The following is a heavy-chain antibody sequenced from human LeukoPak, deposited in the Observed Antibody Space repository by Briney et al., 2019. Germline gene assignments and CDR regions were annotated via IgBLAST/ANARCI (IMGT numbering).Heavy chain of an antibody. Sequence: KPSETLSLTCAVYGGSFSGYYWSWIRQPPGQGLEWIGEINHSGSTNYNPSLKSRVTISVDTSKNQFSLKLSSVTAADTAVYYCARLVIVQPVDSWGQGTLVTVSS. CDR1: GGSFSGYY. V-gene: IGHV4-34*01. J-gene: IGHJ4*02. CDR3: ARLVIVQPVDS. D-gene: IGHD3-16*02. CDR2: INHSGST.